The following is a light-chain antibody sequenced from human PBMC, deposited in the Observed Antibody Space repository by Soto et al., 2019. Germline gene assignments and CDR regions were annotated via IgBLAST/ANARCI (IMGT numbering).Light chain of an antibody. CDR1: QSISIN. CDR3: QQYNSWPLT. Sequence: EIVMTQSPATLPVSPGERATLSCRASQSISINLAWYQQKPGQPPRLLIYGASARATDIPDRVSGSGSGTEFTLTISSLLSEDFATYYCQQYNSWPLTFGGGTKVEIK. CDR2: GAS. V-gene: IGKV3-15*01. J-gene: IGKJ4*01.